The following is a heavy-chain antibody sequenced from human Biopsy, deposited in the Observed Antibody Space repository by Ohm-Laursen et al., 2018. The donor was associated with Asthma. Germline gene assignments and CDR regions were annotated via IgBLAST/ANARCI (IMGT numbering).Heavy chain of an antibody. D-gene: IGHD2-15*01. CDR3: AGFCSGGNCPDH. V-gene: IGHV4-59*07. J-gene: IGHJ4*02. CDR1: GVSIRSYY. CDR2: IHYSGGT. Sequence: SDTLSLTWAVSGVSIRSYYWTWIRQPPGKGLEWIGNIHYSGGTYSNPSLKSRVTISVDTSKKQISLRLSSVIAADTAVYYCAGFCSGGNCPDHWGQGTLVTVSS.